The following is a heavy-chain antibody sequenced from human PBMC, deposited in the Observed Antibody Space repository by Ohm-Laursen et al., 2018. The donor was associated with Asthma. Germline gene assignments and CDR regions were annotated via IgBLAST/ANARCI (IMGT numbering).Heavy chain of an antibody. D-gene: IGHD2-8*01. CDR2: ISGNGGST. CDR3: AKDRVYGDGLLAYDY. CDR1: GFTFSNYA. V-gene: IGHV3-23*01. J-gene: IGHJ4*02. Sequence: SLRLSCAASGFTFSNYAMSWVRQAPGKGLEWVSAISGNGGSTYYADSVKGRFTISRDSSRNTLYLQMNSLRAEDTAVYYCAKDRVYGDGLLAYDYWGQGTLVTVSP.